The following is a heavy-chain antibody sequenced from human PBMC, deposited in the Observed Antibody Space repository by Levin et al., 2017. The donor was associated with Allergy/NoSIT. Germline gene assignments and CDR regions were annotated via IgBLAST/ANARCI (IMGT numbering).Heavy chain of an antibody. CDR2: ITGTGGNT. CDR3: AKKQGGTTGFSFDV. CDR1: GFSFGDFA. Sequence: GESLKISCAASGFSFGDFAMAWVGQAPGKGLEWVSVITGTGGNTYYGDSVKGRFTVSRDNSKNTLYLELNSLRAEDTAIYYCAKKQGGTTGFSFDVWGQGTMVTVSS. V-gene: IGHV3-23*01. D-gene: IGHD1-14*01. J-gene: IGHJ3*01.